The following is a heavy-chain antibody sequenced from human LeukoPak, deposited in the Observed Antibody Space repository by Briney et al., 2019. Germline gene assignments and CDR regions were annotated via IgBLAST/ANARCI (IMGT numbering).Heavy chain of an antibody. CDR1: GYTFTGYY. J-gene: IGHJ3*02. CDR2: INPNSGGT. V-gene: IGHV1-2*02. Sequence: ASVKVSCKASGYTFTGYYMHWVRQAPGQGFEWMGWINPNSGGTNYAQKFQGRVTMTRDTSISTAYMELSRLRSDDTAVYYCARESGFIAVAGRAFDIWGQGTMVTVSS. CDR3: ARESGFIAVAGRAFDI. D-gene: IGHD6-19*01.